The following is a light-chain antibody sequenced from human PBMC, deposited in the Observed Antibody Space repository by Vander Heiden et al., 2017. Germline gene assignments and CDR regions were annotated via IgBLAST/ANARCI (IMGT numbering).Light chain of an antibody. CDR3: QAWDSRNDVV. J-gene: IGLJ2*01. CDR2: LDT. V-gene: IGLV3-1*01. CDR1: KLGDNY. Sequence: SYELTQPPSLSLSPGQTASITCSGDKLGDNYASWYQQKPGQSPVLVIYLDTKRPSGIPERFSGSNSGNTATLTISGTQAVDEADYYCQAWDSRNDVVFGGGTKLTVL.